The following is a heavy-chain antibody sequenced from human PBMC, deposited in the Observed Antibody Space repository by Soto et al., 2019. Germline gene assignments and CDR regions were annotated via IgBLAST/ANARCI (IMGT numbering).Heavy chain of an antibody. D-gene: IGHD3-10*01. Sequence: SETLPLTCTVSGGSISSSIYYWGWIRQPPGKGLEWIGSIYYSGSTYYNPSLKSRVTISVDTSKNQFSLKLSSVTAADTAVYYCARHSSGSWVYYYYMDVWGKGTTVTVSS. CDR3: ARHSSGSWVYYYYMDV. CDR2: IYYSGST. V-gene: IGHV4-39*01. CDR1: GGSISSSIYY. J-gene: IGHJ6*03.